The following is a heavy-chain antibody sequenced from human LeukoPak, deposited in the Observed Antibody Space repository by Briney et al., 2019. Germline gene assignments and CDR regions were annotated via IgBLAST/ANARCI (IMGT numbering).Heavy chain of an antibody. V-gene: IGHV3-23*01. D-gene: IGHD3-10*01. CDR2: IRADAVTT. J-gene: IGHJ4*02. CDR1: GFIFSHHG. CDR3: VGGSGSRRWVDY. Sequence: GGSLRLSCATSGFIFSHHGMNWVRQAPGKGLEWVSGIRADAVTTYYADSVKGRFIISRDNSKNTLYLQMNSLRAEDTAVYYCVGGSGSRRWVDYWGQGTLVTVSS.